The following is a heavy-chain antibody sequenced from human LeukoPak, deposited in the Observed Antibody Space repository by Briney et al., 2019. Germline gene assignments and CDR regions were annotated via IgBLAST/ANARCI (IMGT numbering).Heavy chain of an antibody. Sequence: PSETLSLTCAVSGYSISSGYYWGWIRQPPGKGLEWIGSIYHSGSTHYNPSLKSRVTISVDMSKNQFSLKLSSVTAADTAVYYCARLRGYIVVVPAANNWFDPWGQGTLVTVSS. CDR3: ARLRGYIVVVPAANNWFDP. CDR2: IYHSGST. J-gene: IGHJ5*02. D-gene: IGHD2-2*01. V-gene: IGHV4-38-2*01. CDR1: GYSISSGYY.